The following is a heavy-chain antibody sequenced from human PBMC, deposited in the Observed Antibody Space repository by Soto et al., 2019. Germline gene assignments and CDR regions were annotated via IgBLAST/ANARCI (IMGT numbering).Heavy chain of an antibody. CDR3: ARGNGGLVGVYDYGMDV. CDR1: GGTFSSYA. D-gene: IGHD1-26*01. CDR2: IIPIFGTA. Sequence: QVQLVQSGAEVKKPGSSVKVSCKASGGTFSSYAISWVRQAPGQGLEWMGGIIPIFGTANYAQKFQGRVTITADKSTSTAYMELSSPRSEDTAGYYCARGNGGLVGVYDYGMDVWGQGTTVTVSS. V-gene: IGHV1-69*06. J-gene: IGHJ6*02.